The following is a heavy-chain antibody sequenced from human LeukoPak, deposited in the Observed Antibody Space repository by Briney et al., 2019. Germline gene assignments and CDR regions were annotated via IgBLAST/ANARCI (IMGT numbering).Heavy chain of an antibody. J-gene: IGHJ5*02. CDR3: ARDIVVVPAARHNWFDP. V-gene: IGHV4-39*07. CDR2: IYYSGST. Sequence: PSETLSLTCTVSGGSISSGSYYWGWIRQPPGKGLEWIGSIYYSGSTYYNPSLKSRVTISVDTSKNQFSLKLSSVTAADTAVYYCARDIVVVPAARHNWFDPWGQGTLVTVSS. CDR1: GGSISSGSYY. D-gene: IGHD2-2*01.